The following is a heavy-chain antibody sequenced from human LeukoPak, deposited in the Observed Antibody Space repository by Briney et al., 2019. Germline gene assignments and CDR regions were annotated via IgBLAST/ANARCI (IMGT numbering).Heavy chain of an antibody. D-gene: IGHD6-19*01. V-gene: IGHV3-30*02. CDR1: GFTFRNYG. CDR2: IRDDGSNT. CDR3: ARYSSGSSDWFDP. J-gene: IGHJ5*02. Sequence: GGSLRLSCAASGFTFRNYGMHWVRQAPGKGLDWVAFIRDDGSNTYYANSVKGLFTISRDNSKNTLYLQMNSLRAEDTAVYYCARYSSGSSDWFDPWGQGTLVTVSS.